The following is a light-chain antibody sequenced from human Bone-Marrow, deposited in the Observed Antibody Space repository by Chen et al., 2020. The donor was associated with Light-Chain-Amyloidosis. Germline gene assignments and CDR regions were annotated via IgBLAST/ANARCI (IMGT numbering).Light chain of an antibody. CDR2: NVS. CDR3: QVWDRSSDRPV. Sequence: SYVLTQPSSVSVAPGQTSPIACVGNNIGSKSVHWYQQMPGQAPLLVVYNVSDRPSGLPERLSGSNSGNTATLTISRVEAGDEADYYCQVWDRSSDRPVFGGGTKLTVL. CDR1: NIGSKS. J-gene: IGLJ3*02. V-gene: IGLV3-21*02.